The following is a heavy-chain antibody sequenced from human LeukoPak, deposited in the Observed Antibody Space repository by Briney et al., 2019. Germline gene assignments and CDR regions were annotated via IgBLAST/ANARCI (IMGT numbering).Heavy chain of an antibody. CDR1: GFTLEDYG. CDR3: ARALEYCSSTSCYFDY. V-gene: IGHV3-20*01. CDR2: INWNGGST. J-gene: IGHJ4*02. D-gene: IGHD2-2*01. Sequence: GGSLRLSCAASGFTLEDYGMSWVRQAPGKGLEWVSGINWNGGSTGYADSVKGRFTISRDNAKNSLCLQMNSLRAEDTALYHCARALEYCSSTSCYFDYWGQGTLVTVSS.